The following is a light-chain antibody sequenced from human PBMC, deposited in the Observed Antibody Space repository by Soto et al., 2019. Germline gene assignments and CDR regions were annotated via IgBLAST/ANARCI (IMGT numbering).Light chain of an antibody. CDR2: RNN. CDR1: SSNIGSNY. J-gene: IGLJ2*01. V-gene: IGLV1-47*01. CDR3: AAWDDSLSGPV. Sequence: QSVLTQPPSASGTPGQRVTISCSGSSSNIGSNYVYWYQQLPGTAPKLLIYRNNQRPSGVPDRFSGSKSGTSASLAISGLRSEYEAHYYCAAWDDSLSGPVFGGGTKLTVL.